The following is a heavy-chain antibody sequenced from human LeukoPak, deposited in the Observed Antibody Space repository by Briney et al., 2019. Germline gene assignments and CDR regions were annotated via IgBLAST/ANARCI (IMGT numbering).Heavy chain of an antibody. J-gene: IGHJ4*02. V-gene: IGHV3-23*01. CDR1: GFTFSNYA. D-gene: IGHD3-9*01. CDR3: AKWGDFDVLTGYYVPDF. CDR2: ITGSGGHT. Sequence: GASLTLSCAASGFTFSNYAMIWVRQAPGNALEWLSAITGSGGHTYYADSVKARLTISRDNSKNTLYLQMNSLRDEDRAVYYCAKWGDFDVLTGYYVPDFWGQGSLVTVSS.